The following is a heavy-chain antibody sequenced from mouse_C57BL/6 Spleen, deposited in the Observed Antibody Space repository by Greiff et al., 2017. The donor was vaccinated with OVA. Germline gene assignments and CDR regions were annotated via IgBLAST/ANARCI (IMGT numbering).Heavy chain of an antibody. Sequence: VQLKESGGGLVKPGGSLKLSCAASGFTFSSYAMSWVRQTPEKRLEWVATISDGGSYTYYPDNVKGRFTISRDNAKNNLYLQMSHLKSEDTAMYYCAREVITTVVDYFDYWGQGTTLTVSS. D-gene: IGHD1-1*01. V-gene: IGHV5-4*01. CDR3: AREVITTVVDYFDY. CDR2: ISDGGSYT. CDR1: GFTFSSYA. J-gene: IGHJ2*01.